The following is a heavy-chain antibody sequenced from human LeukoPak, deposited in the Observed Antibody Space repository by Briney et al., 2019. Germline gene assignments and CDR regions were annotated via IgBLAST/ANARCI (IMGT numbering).Heavy chain of an antibody. CDR1: GFTFSNYS. Sequence: PGGSLRLSCAASGFTFSNYSMNWVRQAPGKGLEWVSYISSSSSTIYYADSVKGRFTISRDNAKNSLYLQMNSLRAEDTAVYYCAREPGYYYDSSGLTDDAFDIWGQGTMVTVSS. CDR3: AREPGYYYDSSGLTDDAFDI. CDR2: ISSSSSTI. D-gene: IGHD3-22*01. J-gene: IGHJ3*02. V-gene: IGHV3-48*01.